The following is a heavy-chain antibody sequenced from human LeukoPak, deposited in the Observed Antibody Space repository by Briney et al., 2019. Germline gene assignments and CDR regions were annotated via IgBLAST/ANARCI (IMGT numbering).Heavy chain of an antibody. J-gene: IGHJ4*02. Sequence: GASVKVSCKASGYTFTSYDINWARQATGQGLEWMGWMNPNSGNTGYAQKFQGRVTMTRNTSISTAYMELSSLRSEDTAVYYCARADFWSGYAIDYWGQGTLVTVSS. CDR1: GYTFTSYD. V-gene: IGHV1-8*01. D-gene: IGHD3-3*01. CDR3: ARADFWSGYAIDY. CDR2: MNPNSGNT.